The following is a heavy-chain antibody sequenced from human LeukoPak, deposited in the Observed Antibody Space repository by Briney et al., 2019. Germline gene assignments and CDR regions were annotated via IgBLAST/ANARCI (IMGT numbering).Heavy chain of an antibody. J-gene: IGHJ4*02. CDR1: GFTFNNYW. Sequence: PGGSLRLSCAASGFTFNNYWMSWVRQAPGKGLEWVANIKQDGSETYLVDSVQGRFTISRDNAKNSLYLQMNSLRAEDTAVYYCARLGGWYFDYWGQGTLVTVSS. D-gene: IGHD6-19*01. CDR3: ARLGGWYFDY. CDR2: IKQDGSET. V-gene: IGHV3-7*05.